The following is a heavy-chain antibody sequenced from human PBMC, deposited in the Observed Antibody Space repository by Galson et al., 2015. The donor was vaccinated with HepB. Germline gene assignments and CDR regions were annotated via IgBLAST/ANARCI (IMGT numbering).Heavy chain of an antibody. CDR2: IIPIFGTA. Sequence: SVKVSCKASGGTFSSYAISWVRQAPGQGLEWMGGIIPIFGTANYAQKFQGRVTITADESTSTAYMELSSLRSEDTAVYYCAWGTVTTVTTSAEYFQHWGQGTLVTVSS. V-gene: IGHV1-69*13. D-gene: IGHD4-17*01. CDR1: GGTFSSYA. CDR3: AWGTVTTVTTSAEYFQH. J-gene: IGHJ1*01.